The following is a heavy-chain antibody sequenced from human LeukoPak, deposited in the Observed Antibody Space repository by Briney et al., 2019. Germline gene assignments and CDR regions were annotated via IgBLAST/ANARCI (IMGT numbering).Heavy chain of an antibody. J-gene: IGHJ4*02. V-gene: IGHV1-18*01. Sequence: ASVKVSCKASGYTFTSYGIGWVRQAPGQGLEWMGWISAYNGNTNYAQKLQGRVTMTTDTSTSTAYMELRSLRSDDTAVYYCARFENYYDSSGTPDYWGQGTLVTVSS. CDR1: GYTFTSYG. CDR2: ISAYNGNT. D-gene: IGHD3-22*01. CDR3: ARFENYYDSSGTPDY.